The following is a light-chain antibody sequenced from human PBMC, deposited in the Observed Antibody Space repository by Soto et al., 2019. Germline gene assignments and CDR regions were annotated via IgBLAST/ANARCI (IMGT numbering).Light chain of an antibody. V-gene: IGKV1-39*01. CDR2: ATS. J-gene: IGKJ2*03. CDR1: QNIFTY. Sequence: DIQVTQSPSSLSASVGDRVTITCRASQNIFTYLNWYQQRPGQAPNLLIYATSNLQSGVPSRFSGSGSRPDFTLTIGSLHPEDFATYYCQHRYSCPRFGQGT. CDR3: QHRYSCPR.